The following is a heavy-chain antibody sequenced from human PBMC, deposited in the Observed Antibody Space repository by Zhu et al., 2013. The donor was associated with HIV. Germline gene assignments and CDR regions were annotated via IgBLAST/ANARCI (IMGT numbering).Heavy chain of an antibody. V-gene: IGHV1-8*01. Sequence: QVQLVQSGAEVKKPGASVKVSCKASGYTFTSYDINWVRQATGQGLEWMGWMNPNSGNSGYAQKFQGRVTMTRNSSINTAYMELSSLRSEDTAVYYCARKGEWEQPNAFDLWGQGTSVTVSS. CDR2: MNPNSGNS. CDR1: GYTFTSYD. D-gene: IGHD1-26*01. J-gene: IGHJ3*01. CDR3: ARKGEWEQPNAFDL.